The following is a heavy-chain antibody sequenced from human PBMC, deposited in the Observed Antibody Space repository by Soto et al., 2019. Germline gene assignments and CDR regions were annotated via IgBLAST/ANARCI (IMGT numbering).Heavy chain of an antibody. D-gene: IGHD3-3*01. CDR3: ARDLQAVYDFWGRGVYYYGMDV. CDR2: ISYDGSNK. J-gene: IGHJ6*02. CDR1: GFTFSSYA. Sequence: QVQLVESGGGVVQPGRSLRLSCAASGFTFSSYAMHWVRQAPGKGLEWVAVISYDGSNKYYADSVKGRFTISRDNSKNTLYLQMNSLRAEDTAVYYCARDLQAVYDFWGRGVYYYGMDVWGQWTTVTVSS. V-gene: IGHV3-30-3*01.